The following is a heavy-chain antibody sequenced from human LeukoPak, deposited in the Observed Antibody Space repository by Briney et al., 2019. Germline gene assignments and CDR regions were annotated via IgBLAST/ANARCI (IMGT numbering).Heavy chain of an antibody. D-gene: IGHD2-15*01. V-gene: IGHV1-18*01. CDR2: ISAYNGNT. CDR3: ARALVVAATQGLDP. J-gene: IGHJ5*02. Sequence: ASVKVSCKASGYTFTSYGISWVRQAPGQGLERMGWISAYNGNTNYAQKLQGRVTVTTDTSTSTAYMELRSLRSDDTAVYYCARALVVAATQGLDPWGQGTLVTVSS. CDR1: GYTFTSYG.